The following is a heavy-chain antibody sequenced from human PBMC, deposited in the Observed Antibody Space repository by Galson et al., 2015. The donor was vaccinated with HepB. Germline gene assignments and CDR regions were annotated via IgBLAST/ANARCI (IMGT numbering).Heavy chain of an antibody. CDR2: ISYDGSNK. CDR3: AKEPSTVPLYYYYYYMDV. J-gene: IGHJ6*03. D-gene: IGHD4-17*01. V-gene: IGHV3-30*18. CDR1: GFTFSSYG. Sequence: SLRLSCAASGFTFSSYGMHWVRQAPGKGLEWVAVISYDGSNKYYADSVKGRFTISRDNSKNTLYLQMNGLRAEDTAVYYCAKEPSTVPLYYYYYYMDVWGKGTTVTVSS.